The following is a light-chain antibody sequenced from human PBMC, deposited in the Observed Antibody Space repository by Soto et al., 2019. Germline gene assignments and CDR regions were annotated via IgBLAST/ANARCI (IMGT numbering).Light chain of an antibody. J-gene: IGKJ2*01. CDR1: QNINIY. Sequence: IQLTQSPSSLSESVGDRVTVTCRASQNINIYLNWYQQKPGKAPTLLIYGASSLQSGVPSRFSGGGSRTDFTLTISSLQAEDFATYYCQQSYRSPYTFGQGTRLEI. CDR3: QQSYRSPYT. V-gene: IGKV1-39*01. CDR2: GAS.